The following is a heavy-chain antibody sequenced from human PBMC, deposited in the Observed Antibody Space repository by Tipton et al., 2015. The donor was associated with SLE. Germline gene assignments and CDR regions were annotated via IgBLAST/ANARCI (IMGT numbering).Heavy chain of an antibody. V-gene: IGHV4-39*07. CDR1: GGSISSSGYY. Sequence: TLSLTCTVSGGSISSSGYYWGWIRQSPGKGLEWIGSMYYSGSTYYNPSLKTRVTISVDTSKNQFSLKLSSVSAADPAVYYCARSDYYDSSGYYSYAFDIWGQGTMVTVSS. J-gene: IGHJ3*02. CDR3: ARSDYYDSSGYYSYAFDI. CDR2: MYYSGST. D-gene: IGHD3-22*01.